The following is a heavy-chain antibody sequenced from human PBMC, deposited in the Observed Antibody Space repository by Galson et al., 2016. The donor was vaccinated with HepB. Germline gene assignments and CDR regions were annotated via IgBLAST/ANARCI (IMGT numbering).Heavy chain of an antibody. J-gene: IGHJ4*02. Sequence: SETLSLTCAVSGGSISISNWWTWVRQPPGKGLEWIGEVYHSGSTNYNPSLTSRVVMSIDKSKNRVSLRLRSVTAADTAVYYCAGTSMITFGGVVSDFWGQGALVTVSS. CDR1: GGSISISNW. CDR2: VYHSGST. CDR3: AGTSMITFGGVVSDF. V-gene: IGHV4-4*02. D-gene: IGHD3-16*01.